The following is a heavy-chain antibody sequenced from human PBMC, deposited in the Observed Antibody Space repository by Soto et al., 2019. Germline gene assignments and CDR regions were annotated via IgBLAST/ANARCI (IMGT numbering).Heavy chain of an antibody. V-gene: IGHV4-34*01. CDR2: INHSGST. Sequence: QVQLQQWGAGLLKPSETLSLTCAVYGGSFSGYYWSWIRQPPGKGLEWIGEINHSGSTNYNPSLKSRVTISVDTSKNQFSLKLSSVTAADTAVYFCARGQYSSSERYFQHWGQGTLVTVSS. CDR3: ARGQYSSSERYFQH. CDR1: GGSFSGYY. J-gene: IGHJ1*01. D-gene: IGHD6-13*01.